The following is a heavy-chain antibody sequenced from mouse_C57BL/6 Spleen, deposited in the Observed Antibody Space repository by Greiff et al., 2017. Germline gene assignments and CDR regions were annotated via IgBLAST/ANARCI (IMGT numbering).Heavy chain of an antibody. D-gene: IGHD2-5*01. J-gene: IGHJ4*01. Sequence: VKLMESGAELARPGASVKLSCKASGYTFTSYGISWVKQRTGQGLEWIGEIYPRSGNTYYNEKFKGKATLTADKSSSTAYMELRSLTSEDSAVYFCARKKGDYSNYEAMDYWGQGTSVTVSS. CDR2: IYPRSGNT. V-gene: IGHV1-81*01. CDR3: ARKKGDYSNYEAMDY. CDR1: GYTFTSYG.